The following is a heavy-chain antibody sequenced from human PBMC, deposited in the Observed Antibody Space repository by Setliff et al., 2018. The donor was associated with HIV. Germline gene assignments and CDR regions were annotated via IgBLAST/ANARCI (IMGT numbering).Heavy chain of an antibody. J-gene: IGHJ6*03. CDR2: SRNKANSYTT. D-gene: IGHD5-18*01. V-gene: IGHV3-72*01. CDR1: GFTFSSYS. CDR3: TRLRGYSYGLASYYYSYMDV. Sequence: GSLRLSCAASGFTFSSYSMNWVRQAPGKGLEWVGRSRNKANSYTTEYAASVKGRFTISRDDSKSIAYLQMNSLKTEDTAVYYCTRLRGYSYGLASYYYSYMDVWGKGTPVTVSS.